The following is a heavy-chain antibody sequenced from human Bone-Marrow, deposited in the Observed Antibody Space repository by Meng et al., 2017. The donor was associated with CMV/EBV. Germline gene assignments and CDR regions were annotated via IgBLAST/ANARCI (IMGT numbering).Heavy chain of an antibody. Sequence: SVKVSCKASGGTFSSYAISWVRQAPGQGLEWMGGIIPIFGTANYAQKFQGRVTITTDESTSTAYMELSSLRSEDTAVYYCARPDYDFWSASGRGYYYGMDVWGQGTPVTVSS. CDR3: ARPDYDFWSASGRGYYYGMDV. CDR1: GGTFSSYA. CDR2: IIPIFGTA. J-gene: IGHJ6*02. V-gene: IGHV1-69*05. D-gene: IGHD3-3*01.